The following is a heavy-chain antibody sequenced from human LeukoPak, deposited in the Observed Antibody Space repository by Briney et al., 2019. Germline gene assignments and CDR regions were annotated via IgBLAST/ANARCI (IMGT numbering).Heavy chain of an antibody. CDR2: IYYSGST. J-gene: IGHJ4*02. D-gene: IGHD1-7*01. Sequence: SETLSLACTVSGGSISSYYWTWIRQPPGKGLEWIGYIYYSGSTKYNPSLKSRVTISVDASKTQFSLKLNSVTAADTAVYYCARGSRELYYFDYWGQGTLVTVSS. V-gene: IGHV4-59*01. CDR1: GGSISSYY. CDR3: ARGSRELYYFDY.